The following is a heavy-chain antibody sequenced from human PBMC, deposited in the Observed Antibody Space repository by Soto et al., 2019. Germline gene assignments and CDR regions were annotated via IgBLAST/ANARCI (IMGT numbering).Heavy chain of an antibody. D-gene: IGHD3-3*01. J-gene: IGHJ6*03. V-gene: IGHV3-48*04. CDR2: ISSSGSTI. CDR1: GFTFSSYW. CDR3: ARVAITIFGVVKEYYYYYMDV. Sequence: GGSLRLSCAASGFTFSSYWMHWVRQAPGKGLVWVSYISSSGSTIYYADSVKGRFTISRDNAKNSLYLQMNSLRAEDTAVYYCARVAITIFGVVKEYYYYYMDVWGKGTTVTVSS.